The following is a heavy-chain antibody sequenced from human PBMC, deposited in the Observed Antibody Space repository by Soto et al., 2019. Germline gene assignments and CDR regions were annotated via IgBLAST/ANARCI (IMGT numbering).Heavy chain of an antibody. Sequence: QVQLVQSGAEVKKPGSSVKVSCKASEGTFSSYAISWVRQAPGQGLEWMGGIIPIFGTANYAQKLHGRVTITADKSTSTAYMELSSLRSEDTAVYYCARWPLNEGYYYYGMDVWGQGTTVTVSS. D-gene: IGHD2-8*01. V-gene: IGHV1-69*06. J-gene: IGHJ6*02. CDR2: IIPIFGTA. CDR3: ARWPLNEGYYYYGMDV. CDR1: EGTFSSYA.